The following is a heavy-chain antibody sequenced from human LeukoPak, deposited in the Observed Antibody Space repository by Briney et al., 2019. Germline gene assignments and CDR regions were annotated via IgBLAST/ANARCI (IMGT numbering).Heavy chain of an antibody. Sequence: GSLRLSCAASGFTFSSYSMNWVRQPPGKGLEWIGSIYYSGSTYYNPSLKSRVTISVDTSKNQFSLKLSSVTAADTAVYYCARGLEVGAFDIWGQGTMVTVSS. CDR2: IYYSGST. V-gene: IGHV4-39*07. CDR3: ARGLEVGAFDI. J-gene: IGHJ3*02. D-gene: IGHD1-1*01. CDR1: GFTFSSYS.